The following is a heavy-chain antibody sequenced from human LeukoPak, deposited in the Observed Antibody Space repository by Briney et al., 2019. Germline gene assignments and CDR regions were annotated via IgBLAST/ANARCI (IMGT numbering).Heavy chain of an antibody. CDR1: GFTFSSYG. V-gene: IGHV3-23*01. J-gene: IGHJ4*02. Sequence: GGSLRLSYAASGFTFSSYGMSWVRQAPGKGLEWVSAISGSGGSTYYADSVKGRFTISRDNSKNTLYLQMNSLRVEDTAVYYCAKEGAPLGGRPDYWGQGTLVTVSS. D-gene: IGHD3-16*01. CDR2: ISGSGGST. CDR3: AKEGAPLGGRPDY.